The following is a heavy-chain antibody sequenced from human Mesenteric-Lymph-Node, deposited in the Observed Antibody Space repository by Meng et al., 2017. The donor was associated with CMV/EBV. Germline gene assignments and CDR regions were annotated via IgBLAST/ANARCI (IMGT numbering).Heavy chain of an antibody. CDR3: ARENSHSFDY. Sequence: GESLKISCAASGFTFSTYSMHWVRQAPGKGLMWVARVASDGSSTTYADSVKGRFTISRDNAKNTLYLQMNSLRADDTAVYTCARENSHSFDYWGQGSLVTVSS. V-gene: IGHV3-74*01. J-gene: IGHJ4*02. CDR2: VASDGSST. CDR1: GFTFSTYS. D-gene: IGHD2/OR15-2a*01.